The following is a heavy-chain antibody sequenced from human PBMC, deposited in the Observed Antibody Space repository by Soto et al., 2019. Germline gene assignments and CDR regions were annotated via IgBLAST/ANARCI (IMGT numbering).Heavy chain of an antibody. CDR2: INAGNGNT. J-gene: IGHJ6*02. Sequence: ALVKVSCKASGYTFTSYAMHWVRQAPGQRLEWMGWINAGNGNTKYSQKFQGRVTITRDTSASTAYMELSSLRSEDTAVYYCARDMVVVTAILPPYYYYGMDVWGQGTTVTVSS. V-gene: IGHV1-3*01. CDR1: GYTFTSYA. CDR3: ARDMVVVTAILPPYYYYGMDV. D-gene: IGHD2-21*02.